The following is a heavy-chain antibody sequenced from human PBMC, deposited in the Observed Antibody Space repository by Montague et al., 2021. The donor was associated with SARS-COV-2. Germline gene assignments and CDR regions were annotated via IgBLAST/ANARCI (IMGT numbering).Heavy chain of an antibody. CDR3: ARAGEDYYYDSSGFLY. D-gene: IGHD3-22*01. Sequence: FLRLSCAASGFIPSSYEMNWVRQAPGKGLEWVSYISNSGDTKYYADSVKGRFTISRDNAKNSLYLQMSSLRAEDTAVYYCARAGEDYYYDSSGFLYWGQGILVTVSS. CDR2: ISNSGDTK. CDR1: GFIPSSYE. J-gene: IGHJ4*02. V-gene: IGHV3-48*03.